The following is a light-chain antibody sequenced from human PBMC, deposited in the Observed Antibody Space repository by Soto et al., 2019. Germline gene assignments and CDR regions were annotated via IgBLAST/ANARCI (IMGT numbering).Light chain of an antibody. J-gene: IGLJ2*01. Sequence: SYELTQPPSVSAAPGQTATITCGGNNIGNKNVYWYQQKPGQAPLLVIYDDSDRPSGIPERFSGSNSANTASLTIRGVGVGDEADYFCQVWDTSSDHLVFGGGTKVTVL. CDR2: DDS. CDR1: NIGNKN. CDR3: QVWDTSSDHLV. V-gene: IGLV3-21*02.